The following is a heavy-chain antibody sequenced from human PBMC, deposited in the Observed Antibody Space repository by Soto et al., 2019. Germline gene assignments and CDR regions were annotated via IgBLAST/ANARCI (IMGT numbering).Heavy chain of an antibody. D-gene: IGHD3-9*01. CDR2: IYYSGST. J-gene: IGHJ4*02. Sequence: SDTLSLTCTVSGGSISRYYWSWIRQPPGKGLEWIGYIYYSGSTNYNPSLKSRVTISVDTCKNQFSLKLSSVTAADTAVYYCARVADLIFSGTGEFDYWGQGTLVNVSS. CDR3: ARVADLIFSGTGEFDY. V-gene: IGHV4-59*01. CDR1: GGSISRYY.